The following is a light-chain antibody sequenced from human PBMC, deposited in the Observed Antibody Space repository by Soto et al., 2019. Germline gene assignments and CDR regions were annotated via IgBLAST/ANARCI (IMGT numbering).Light chain of an antibody. J-gene: IGLJ1*01. CDR3: SSWTSSSSYV. Sequence: QSVLTQPASVSGSPGLSIAISCSGNSSYVGGYNSVSWYQQYPGKAPKLIIHDVTNRPSGVSDRFSGSKSGNTASLTISGLQAEDEADYYCSSWTSSSSYVFGSGTKVT. V-gene: IGLV2-14*01. CDR1: SSYVGGYNS. CDR2: DVT.